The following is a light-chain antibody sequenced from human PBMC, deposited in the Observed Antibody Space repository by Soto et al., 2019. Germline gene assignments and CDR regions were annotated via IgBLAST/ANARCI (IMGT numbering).Light chain of an antibody. J-gene: IGLJ2*01. CDR1: SSNIGSNH. CDR2: DNS. Sequence: QAVVTQPPSASGTPGQRVTISCSGSSSNIGSNHVYWYQQLPGTAPKLLIYDNSHRPSWVPDRFSGSKSGTSASLAISGLRSEDEADYYCAAWDDSLHVVFGGGTKLTVL. CDR3: AAWDDSLHVV. V-gene: IGLV1-47*02.